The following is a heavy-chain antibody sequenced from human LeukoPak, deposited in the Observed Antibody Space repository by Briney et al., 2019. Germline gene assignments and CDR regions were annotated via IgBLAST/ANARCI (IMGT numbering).Heavy chain of an antibody. CDR2: IYHGGST. Sequence: SGTLSLTCAVSGGSISSNNWWSWVRQGPGKGLEWIGEIYHGGSTNYNPSLKSRVTISVDKSKNQFSLKLNSVTAADTAVYYCARDVGARPPGYWGQGTLVTVSS. V-gene: IGHV4-4*02. D-gene: IGHD6-6*01. CDR3: ARDVGARPPGY. J-gene: IGHJ4*02. CDR1: GGSISSNNW.